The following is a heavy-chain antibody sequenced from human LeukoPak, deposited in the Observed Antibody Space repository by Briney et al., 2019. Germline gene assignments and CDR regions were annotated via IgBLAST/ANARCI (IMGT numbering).Heavy chain of an antibody. V-gene: IGHV1-8*02. CDR2: MNPNSGNT. CDR3: ARDLDYYDSSGYYTDPYYYMDV. D-gene: IGHD3-22*01. Sequence: ASVKVSCKASGYTFTSYYMHWVRQATGQGLEWMGWMNPNSGNTGYAQKFQGRVTMTRNTSISTAYMELSSLRSEDTAVCYCARDLDYYDSSGYYTDPYYYMDVWGKGTTVTVSS. CDR1: GYTFTSYY. J-gene: IGHJ6*03.